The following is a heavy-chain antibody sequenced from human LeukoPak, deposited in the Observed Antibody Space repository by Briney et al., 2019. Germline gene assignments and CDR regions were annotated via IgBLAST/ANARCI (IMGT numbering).Heavy chain of an antibody. J-gene: IGHJ5*02. V-gene: IGHV4-30-2*01. CDR2: IYHSGST. D-gene: IGHD2-2*01. CDR3: ARDLRYCSSTSCLNWFDP. Sequence: SQTLSLTCTVSGGSISSGGYYWSWIRQPPGKGLEWIGYIYHSGSTYYNPSLKSRVTISVDRSKNQFSLKLSSVTAADTAVYYCARDLRYCSSTSCLNWFDPWGQRTLVTVSS. CDR1: GGSISSGGYY.